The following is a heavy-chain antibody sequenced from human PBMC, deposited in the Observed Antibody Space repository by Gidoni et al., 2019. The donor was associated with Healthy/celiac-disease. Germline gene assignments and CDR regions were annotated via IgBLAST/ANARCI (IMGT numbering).Heavy chain of an antibody. CDR2: IYTSGST. V-gene: IGHV4-4*07. CDR1: GGSISSYY. CDR3: ARAGEQQLVWWFDP. J-gene: IGHJ5*02. D-gene: IGHD6-13*01. Sequence: QVQLQESGPGLVKPSETLSLTCTVSGGSISSYYWSWIRKPAGKGLEWIGRIYTSGSTNYTPSLKSRVTMSVDTSKNQFSLKLSSVTAADTAVYYCARAGEQQLVWWFDPWGQGTLVTVSS.